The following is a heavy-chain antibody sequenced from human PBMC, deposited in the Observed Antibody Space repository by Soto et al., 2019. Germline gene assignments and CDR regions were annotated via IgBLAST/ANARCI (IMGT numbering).Heavy chain of an antibody. J-gene: IGHJ4*02. V-gene: IGHV3-73*02. CDR2: IRNKPNSYAT. CDR3: ATWAGVIIDY. D-gene: IGHD2-21*01. Sequence: EVQLVESGGGLVQPGGSLKLSCAVSGFTFSGSAMHWVRQASGKGLEWVGRIRNKPNSYATAYAASVKGRFTISRDDSRNTAYLQMNSLKTEDTAVYYCATWAGVIIDYWGQGTLVTVSS. CDR1: GFTFSGSA.